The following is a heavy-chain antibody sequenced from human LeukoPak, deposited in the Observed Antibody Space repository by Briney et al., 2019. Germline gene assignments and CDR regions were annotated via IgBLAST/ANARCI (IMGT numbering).Heavy chain of an antibody. V-gene: IGHV3-11*01. CDR1: GFTFSDYY. CDR3: ARDTNNGLGV. Sequence: GGSLRLSCAASGFTFSDYYINWIRQAPGKGLEWVSHISSSGRLMQYADSVKGRFTITRDNAQNFMSLQMNSLKPEDTAVYYCARDTNNGLGVWGRGTTVTVSS. J-gene: IGHJ6*02. D-gene: IGHD1-20*01. CDR2: ISSSGRLM.